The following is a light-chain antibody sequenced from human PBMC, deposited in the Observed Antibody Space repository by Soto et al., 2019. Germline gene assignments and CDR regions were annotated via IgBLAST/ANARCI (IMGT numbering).Light chain of an antibody. CDR3: CSYAGPITFVL. V-gene: IGLV2-23*03. CDR1: SSDVGNYNL. J-gene: IGLJ2*01. CDR2: EGS. Sequence: QSVLTQPASVSGSPGQSITIPCTGISSDVGNYNLVSWYQQHPGKAPKLILYEGSKRPSGVSHRFSGSKSGNTASLTVSGLQTEDEADYYCCSYAGPITFVLFGGGTQLTVL.